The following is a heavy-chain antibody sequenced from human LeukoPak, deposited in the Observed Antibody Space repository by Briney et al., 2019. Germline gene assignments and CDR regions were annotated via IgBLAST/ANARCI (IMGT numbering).Heavy chain of an antibody. J-gene: IGHJ4*02. CDR2: IYTSEST. CDR3: ARGLWFGDENPPYIDY. Sequence: SETLSLTCTVSGGSISSSNYYWSWIRQPAGKGLEWIGRIYTSESTNYNPSLKSRVTISVDTSRNQFSLKLSSVTAADTAVYYCARGLWFGDENPPYIDYWGQGILVTVSS. V-gene: IGHV4-61*02. D-gene: IGHD3-10*01. CDR1: GGSISSSNYY.